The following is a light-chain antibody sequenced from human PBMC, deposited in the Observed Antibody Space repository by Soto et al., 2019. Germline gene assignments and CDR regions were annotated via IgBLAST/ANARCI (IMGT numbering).Light chain of an antibody. CDR2: GAS. CDR3: QQYGSSPRT. V-gene: IGKV3-20*01. Sequence: EIVLTQSPGTLSLSPGERATLAGRASQSVSNNYLAWYQQKPGQAPRLLIYGASSRATGIPDRFSGSESGTDFTLTISRLEPEDFAVYYCQQYGSSPRTFGQGTKVDIK. J-gene: IGKJ1*01. CDR1: QSVSNNY.